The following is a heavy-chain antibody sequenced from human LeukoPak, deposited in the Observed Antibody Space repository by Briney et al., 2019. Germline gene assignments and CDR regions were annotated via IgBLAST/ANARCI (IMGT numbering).Heavy chain of an antibody. CDR1: GFTFSNYG. J-gene: IGHJ3*02. V-gene: IGHV3-30*18. CDR2: ISYDGSNK. CDR3: AKRFGESPAGGFDI. D-gene: IGHD3-10*01. Sequence: PGRSLRLSCAVSGFTFSNYGMHWVRQAPGKGLEWVAVISYDGSNKYYADSVKGRFTISRDNSKNTLYLQMNNLRAEDTAVYYCAKRFGESPAGGFDIWGQGTMVTVSS.